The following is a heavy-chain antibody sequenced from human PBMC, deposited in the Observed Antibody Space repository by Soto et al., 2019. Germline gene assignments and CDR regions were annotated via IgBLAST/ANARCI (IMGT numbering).Heavy chain of an antibody. V-gene: IGHV4-59*01. Sequence: SETLSLTCTVSGGSISSYYWSWIRQPPGKGLEWIGYIYYSGSTNYNPSLKSRVTISVDTSKNQFSLKLSSVTAADTAVYYCAGTDWRIDGGGQRYYYYMDVWGKGTTVNVSS. CDR3: AGTDWRIDGGGQRYYYYMDV. CDR1: GGSISSYY. D-gene: IGHD2-15*01. CDR2: IYYSGST. J-gene: IGHJ6*03.